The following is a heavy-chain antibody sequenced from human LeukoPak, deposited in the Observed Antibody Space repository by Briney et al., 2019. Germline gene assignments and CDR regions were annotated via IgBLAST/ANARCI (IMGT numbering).Heavy chain of an antibody. CDR1: GSTFSDHY. CDR2: IRNKANSYTT. V-gene: IGHV3-72*01. J-gene: IGHJ3*01. D-gene: IGHD5-12*01. CDR3: ASNVDSGFDV. Sequence: GGSLRLSCVASGSTFSDHYMDWVRQAPGKGLEWVGRIRNKANSYTTEYAASVKGRFTISRDDSKNSLSLQMNGLKTEDTAMYYCASNVDSGFDVWGQGKMVTVSS.